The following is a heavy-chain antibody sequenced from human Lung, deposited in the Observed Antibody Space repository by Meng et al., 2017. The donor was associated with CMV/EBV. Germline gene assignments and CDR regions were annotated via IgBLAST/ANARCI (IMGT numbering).Heavy chain of an antibody. Sequence: GGSXRLXXVASGFSFNNYGMYWVRQAPGKGLEWVAVIWPDGNYKHHADSVKGRFTVSRDNSKHTLYLQMNRLRAEDTAIYYCAKDGLFINDFWTGYSYLDFWGQGTPVXVSS. J-gene: IGHJ4*02. V-gene: IGHV3-33*06. CDR3: AKDGLFINDFWTGYSYLDF. D-gene: IGHD3/OR15-3a*01. CDR1: GFSFNNYG. CDR2: IWPDGNYK.